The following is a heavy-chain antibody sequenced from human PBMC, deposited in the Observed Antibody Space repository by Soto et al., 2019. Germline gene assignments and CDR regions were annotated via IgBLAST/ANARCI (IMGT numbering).Heavy chain of an antibody. J-gene: IGHJ5*02. D-gene: IGHD3-3*01. V-gene: IGHV3-66*01. Sequence: EVQLVESGGGLVQPGGSLRLSCAASGFTVSSNYMSWVRQAPGKGLEWVSVLYSGDNTYYADSVKGRFTISRDNSKYTLYLQMNSLRAEDTAVYYCARVRDMDYDFWSGWSAWGQGTLVTVSS. CDR1: GFTVSSNY. CDR2: LYSGDNT. CDR3: ARVRDMDYDFWSGWSA.